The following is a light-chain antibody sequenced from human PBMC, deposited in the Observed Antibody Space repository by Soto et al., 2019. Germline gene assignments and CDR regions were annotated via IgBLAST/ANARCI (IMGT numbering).Light chain of an antibody. J-gene: IGKJ4*01. CDR2: DAS. V-gene: IGKV1-5*01. Sequence: DIQMTQSPSTLSASVGDRVTITCRANQSISSWLAWYQQKPGKAPKLLIYDASSLESGVPSRFSGSGSGTEFTLTISSLQPDDFATYYCQQYNSYSLTFGGGTKVDIK. CDR3: QQYNSYSLT. CDR1: QSISSW.